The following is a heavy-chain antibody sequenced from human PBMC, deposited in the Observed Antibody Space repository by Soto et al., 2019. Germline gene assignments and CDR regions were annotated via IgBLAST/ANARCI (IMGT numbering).Heavy chain of an antibody. J-gene: IGHJ4*01. CDR1: GYSFTTFG. D-gene: IGHD3-3*01. CDR2: INAGNGNT. V-gene: IGHV1-3*01. CDR3: ARSGLWSGYPRRFKDGEQFDY. Sequence: ASVKVSCKASGYSFTTFGISWVRQAPGQGLEWMGWINAGNGNTKYSQKFQGRVTITRDTSASTAYMELSSLRSEDTAGYYCARSGLWSGYPRRFKDGEQFDYWG.